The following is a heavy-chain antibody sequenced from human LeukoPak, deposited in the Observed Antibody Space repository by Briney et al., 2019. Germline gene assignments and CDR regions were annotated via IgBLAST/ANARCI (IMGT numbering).Heavy chain of an antibody. CDR3: ARVAAEVVGVPGAIGFGWLRRDYYYMDV. CDR2: ISDYNGNT. D-gene: IGHD2-2*02. CDR1: GYTFTGYY. Sequence: ASVKVSCKASGYTFTGYYMHWVRQAPGQGLEWMGWISDYNGNTNYAQKFQGRVTMTRDMSTSTVYMELSSLRSEDTAVYYCARVAAEVVGVPGAIGFGWLRRDYYYMDVWGKGTTVTVSS. V-gene: IGHV1-2*02. J-gene: IGHJ6*03.